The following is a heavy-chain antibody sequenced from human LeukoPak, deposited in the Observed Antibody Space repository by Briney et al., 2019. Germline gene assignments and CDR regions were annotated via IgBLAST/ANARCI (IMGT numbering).Heavy chain of an antibody. CDR1: GFSVSTNY. D-gene: IGHD2-21*01. Sequence: PGGSLTLSCAASGFSVSTNYMNWVRQAPGKGLEWVSILYSGSDTYYSDSVKGRFTISRDDSRNTLFLHMSSLKAEDTAVYYCARGRVNVVAFDYWGQGTLVTVSS. CDR2: LYSGSDT. V-gene: IGHV3-53*01. J-gene: IGHJ4*02. CDR3: ARGRVNVVAFDY.